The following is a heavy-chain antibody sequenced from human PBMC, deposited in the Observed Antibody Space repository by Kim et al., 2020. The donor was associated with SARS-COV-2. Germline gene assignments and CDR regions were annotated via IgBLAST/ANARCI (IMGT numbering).Heavy chain of an antibody. J-gene: IGHJ6*02. Sequence: GGSLRLSCAASGFTFRNHAMSWVRQAPGKGLEWVSAIIGGGDYTFYTDSMKGRFVISRDNSKNALFLQMTSLRAEDTAKYYCARDRSSSSPRFGMDVWGQGTKVNVS. D-gene: IGHD2-2*01. CDR2: IIGGGDYT. CDR1: GFTFRNHA. V-gene: IGHV3-23*01. CDR3: ARDRSSSSPRFGMDV.